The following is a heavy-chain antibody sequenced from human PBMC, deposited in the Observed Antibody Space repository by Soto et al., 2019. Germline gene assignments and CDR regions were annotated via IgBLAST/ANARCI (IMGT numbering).Heavy chain of an antibody. V-gene: IGHV3-30*18. J-gene: IGHJ6*02. CDR2: ISYDGSNK. Sequence: PGGSLRLSCAASGFTFSSYGMHWVRQAPGKGLEWVAVISYDGSNKYYADSVKGRFTISRDNSKNTLYLQMNSLRAEDTDVYYCAKDLVKYYYDSSGYYRYGMDVWGQGTTVTVSS. CDR3: AKDLVKYYYDSSGYYRYGMDV. D-gene: IGHD3-22*01. CDR1: GFTFSSYG.